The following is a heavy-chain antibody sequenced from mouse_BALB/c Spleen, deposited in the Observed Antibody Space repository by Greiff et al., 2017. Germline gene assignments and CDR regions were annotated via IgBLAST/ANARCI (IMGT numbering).Heavy chain of an antibody. Sequence: EVQGVESGGGLVQPGGSRKLSCAASGFTFSSFGMHWVRQAPEKGLEWVAYISSGSSTIYYADTVKGRFTISRDNPKNTLFLQMTSLRSEDTAMYYCARHESYYGSFAYWGQGTLVTVSA. D-gene: IGHD1-1*01. CDR3: ARHESYYGSFAY. J-gene: IGHJ3*01. CDR1: GFTFSSFG. V-gene: IGHV5-17*02. CDR2: ISSGSSTI.